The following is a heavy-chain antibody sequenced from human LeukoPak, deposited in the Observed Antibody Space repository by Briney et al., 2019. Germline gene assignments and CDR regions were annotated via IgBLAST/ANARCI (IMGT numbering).Heavy chain of an antibody. V-gene: IGHV3-11*01. CDR3: ARAVYSGSYRDY. J-gene: IGHJ4*02. CDR1: GFTSSDYY. CDR2: VSSGGDIT. D-gene: IGHD1-26*01. Sequence: GGSLRLSCAASGFTSSDYYISWIRQAPGKGLEWLSIVSSGGDITTYADSVKGRFTISRDNTRNLLFLQMNSLRAEDTAVYYCARAVYSGSYRDYWGQGTLVTVSS.